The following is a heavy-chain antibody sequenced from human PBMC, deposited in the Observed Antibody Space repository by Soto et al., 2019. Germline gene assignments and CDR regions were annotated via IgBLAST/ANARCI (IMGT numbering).Heavy chain of an antibody. CDR2: ISSNGGST. CDR1: GCTFSSYA. CDR3: ARAGTPYYDFWSGYPRSDAFDI. J-gene: IGHJ3*02. D-gene: IGHD3-3*01. V-gene: IGHV3-64*01. Sequence: PGGSLRLSCAASGCTFSSYAVHWIRQAQGKGLEYVLAISSNGGSTYYANSVKGRFTITRDNSKNTLYLQMGSLRAEDMAVYYCARAGTPYYDFWSGYPRSDAFDIWGQGTMVTVSS.